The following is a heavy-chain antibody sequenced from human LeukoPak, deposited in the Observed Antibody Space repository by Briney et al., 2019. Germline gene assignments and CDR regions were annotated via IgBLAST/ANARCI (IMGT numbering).Heavy chain of an antibody. CDR2: INPDSGDT. CDR3: TRERINSGSYSEALDY. D-gene: IGHD1-26*01. Sequence: ASVKVSCKTSGYSFTAFYIHWVRQAPGQGLEWMGWINPDSGDTNYAQKFQGRVTMTRDTSISTAYMELSSLTSDDTAVYYCTRERINSGSYSEALDYWGQGTLVTVSS. V-gene: IGHV1-2*02. J-gene: IGHJ4*02. CDR1: GYSFTAFY.